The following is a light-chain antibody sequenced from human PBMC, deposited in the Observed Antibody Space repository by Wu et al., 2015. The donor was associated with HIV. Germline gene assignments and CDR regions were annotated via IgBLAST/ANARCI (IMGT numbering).Light chain of an antibody. V-gene: IGKV3-20*01. CDR1: QTVSDRH. Sequence: VVLTQSPGTLSLSPGERATISCRASQTVSDRHLAWYQHKFGQAPRLLMYATSNRATGVPDRFSGSGSGTEFTLTISSLQPDDFATYYCQQYASHPFTFGPGTKVDIK. CDR3: QQYASHPFT. J-gene: IGKJ3*01. CDR2: ATS.